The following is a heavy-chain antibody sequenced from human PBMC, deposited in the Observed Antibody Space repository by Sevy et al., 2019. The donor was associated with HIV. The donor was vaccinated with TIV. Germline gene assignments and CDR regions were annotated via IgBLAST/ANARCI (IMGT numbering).Heavy chain of an antibody. CDR3: GTEIVGGPFDI. CDR1: GFTFSIYT. Sequence: GGSLRLSCAASGFTFSIYTMTWVRQAPGKGLECVSYIVGSSSTIYYADSVKGRFTISRDNAKNSLYLQMNSLRAEDTAVYYCGTEIVGGPFDIWGQGTMVTVSS. D-gene: IGHD1-26*01. J-gene: IGHJ3*02. CDR2: IVGSSSTI. V-gene: IGHV3-48*01.